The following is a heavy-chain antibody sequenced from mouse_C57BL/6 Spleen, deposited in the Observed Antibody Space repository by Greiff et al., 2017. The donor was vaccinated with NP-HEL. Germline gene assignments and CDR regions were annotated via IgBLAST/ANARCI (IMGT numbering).Heavy chain of an antibody. CDR2: IDPSDSYT. V-gene: IGHV1-50*01. D-gene: IGHD2-12*01. CDR1: GYTFTSYW. J-gene: IGHJ4*01. CDR3: ARIRRYYAMDY. Sequence: VQLQQPGAELVKPGASVKLSCKASGYTFTSYWMQWVKQRPGQGLEWIGEIDPSDSYTNYNQKFKGKATLTVDTSSSTAYMQLSSLTSEDSAVYYCARIRRYYAMDYWGQGTSVTVSS.